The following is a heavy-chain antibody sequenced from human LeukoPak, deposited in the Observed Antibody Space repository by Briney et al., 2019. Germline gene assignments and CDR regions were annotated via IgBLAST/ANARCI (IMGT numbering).Heavy chain of an antibody. CDR1: GFTFSSYE. D-gene: IGHD3-22*01. CDR3: ARTPPYDHAFDI. J-gene: IGHJ3*02. Sequence: GGSLGLSCAASGFTFSSYEMNWVRQAPGKGLEWVSSISSSSSYIYYADSVKGRFTISRDNAKNSLYLQMNSLRAEDTAVYYCARTPPYDHAFDIWGQGTMVTVSS. V-gene: IGHV3-21*01. CDR2: ISSSSSYI.